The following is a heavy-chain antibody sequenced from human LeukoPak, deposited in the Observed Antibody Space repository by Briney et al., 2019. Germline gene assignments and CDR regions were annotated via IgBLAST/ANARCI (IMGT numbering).Heavy chain of an antibody. CDR1: GFTFSSYS. Sequence: GGSLRLSCAASGFTFSSYSMNWVRQAPGKGLEWVSPISSSSSYIYYADSVKGRFTISRDNAKSSLYLQMNSLRAEDTAVYYCARDLYYDASGFYPPDYWGQGTLVTVSS. CDR2: ISSSSSYI. J-gene: IGHJ4*02. V-gene: IGHV3-21*01. CDR3: ARDLYYDASGFYPPDY. D-gene: IGHD3-22*01.